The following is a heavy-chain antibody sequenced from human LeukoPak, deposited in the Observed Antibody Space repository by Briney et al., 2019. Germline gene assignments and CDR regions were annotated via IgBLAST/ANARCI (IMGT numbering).Heavy chain of an antibody. CDR3: ARGNWGPYYFDY. J-gene: IGHJ4*02. Sequence: SETLSLTCTVSGGSVSSGSYYWSWIRQPPGKGLEWIGYIYYSGSTNYNPSLKSRVTISVDTSKNQFSLKLSSVTAADTAVYYCARGNWGPYYFDYWGQGTLVTVSS. V-gene: IGHV4-61*01. CDR2: IYYSGST. CDR1: GGSVSSGSYY. D-gene: IGHD3-16*01.